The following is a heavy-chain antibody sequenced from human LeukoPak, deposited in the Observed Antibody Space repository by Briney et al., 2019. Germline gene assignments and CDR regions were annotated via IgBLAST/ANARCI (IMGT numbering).Heavy chain of an antibody. J-gene: IGHJ4*02. CDR1: GFTVSSNY. CDR2: IYGGSSA. Sequence: GESLKISCVASGFTVSSNYMGWVRQAPGKGLEWVSIIYGGSSASYADSVKGRFSISRDNSKNAVYLQMNSLRGDDTAVYYCARMSSYGDFPDYWGQGTLVTVSS. V-gene: IGHV3-66*01. CDR3: ARMSSYGDFPDY. D-gene: IGHD4-17*01.